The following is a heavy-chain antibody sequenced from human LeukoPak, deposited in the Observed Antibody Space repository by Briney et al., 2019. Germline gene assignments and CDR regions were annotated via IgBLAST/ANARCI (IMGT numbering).Heavy chain of an antibody. Sequence: PSETLSLTCTVSGGSISSYYWSWIRQPPGKGLEWIGYIYYSGSTNYTPSLKSRVTISVDTSKNQFSLKLSSVTAAATAVYYCASPRGYWGEGTLVTVSS. CDR1: GGSISSYY. V-gene: IGHV4-59*01. J-gene: IGHJ4*02. CDR2: IYYSGST. CDR3: ASPRGY.